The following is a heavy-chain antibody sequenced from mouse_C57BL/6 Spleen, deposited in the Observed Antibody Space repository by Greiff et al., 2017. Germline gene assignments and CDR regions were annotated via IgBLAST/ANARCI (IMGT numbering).Heavy chain of an antibody. CDR1: GFTFSDAW. D-gene: IGHD1-1*01. J-gene: IGHJ4*01. CDR2: IRNKANNHET. CDR3: SSSYEDAMDY. Sequence: EVQRVESGGGLVQPGGSMKLSCAASGFTFSDAWMDWVRQSPEKGLEWVAEIRNKANNHETYYAESVKGRFTISRDDSKSSVYLQMNRLTAEDTGIYYCSSSYEDAMDYWGQGTSVTVSS. V-gene: IGHV6-6*01.